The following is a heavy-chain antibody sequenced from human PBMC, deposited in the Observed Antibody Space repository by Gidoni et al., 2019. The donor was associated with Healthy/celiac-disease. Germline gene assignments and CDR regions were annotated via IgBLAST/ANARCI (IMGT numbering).Heavy chain of an antibody. J-gene: IGHJ4*02. D-gene: IGHD2-15*01. V-gene: IGHV3-21*01. Sequence: EVQLVESGGGLVKPGGSLRLSCAAPGLTFSSYSMNWVRQAPGKGLEWVSSISSSSSYIYYADSVKGRFTISRDNAKNSLYLQMNSLRAEDTAVYYCARGRYCSGGSCYSSLFDYWGQGTLVTVSS. CDR2: ISSSSSYI. CDR3: ARGRYCSGGSCYSSLFDY. CDR1: GLTFSSYS.